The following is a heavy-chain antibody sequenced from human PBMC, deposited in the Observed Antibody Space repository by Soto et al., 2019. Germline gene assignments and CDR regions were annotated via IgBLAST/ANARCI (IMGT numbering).Heavy chain of an antibody. CDR2: IYYSGST. J-gene: IGHJ1*01. Sequence: QLQLQESGPGLVKPSETLSLTCTVSGGSISSSSYYWGWIRQPPGKGLEWIGSIYYSGSTYYNPSLKSRVTISVDTSKNQFSLKLSSVTAADTAVYYCASGGIAVAGRVRAEYFQHWGQGTLVTVSS. D-gene: IGHD6-19*01. CDR3: ASGGIAVAGRVRAEYFQH. V-gene: IGHV4-39*01. CDR1: GGSISSSSYY.